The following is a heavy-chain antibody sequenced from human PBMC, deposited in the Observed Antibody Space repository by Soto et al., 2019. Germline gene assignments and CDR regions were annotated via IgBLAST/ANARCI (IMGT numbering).Heavy chain of an antibody. Sequence: QITLRESGPTLVKSGQTLTLTCTFSGFSLSTNGVGVGWIRQPPRKAVEWLTLIYWDDDKRYSSSLKSRLTINRGTSTNQVVLTLTNMDPLDTATYYCAHSKRLGGTYYDKGMDVWGQGTTVTVSS. CDR2: IYWDDDK. CDR3: AHSKRLGGTYYDKGMDV. CDR1: GFSLSTNGVG. D-gene: IGHD1-1*01. V-gene: IGHV2-5*02. J-gene: IGHJ6*02.